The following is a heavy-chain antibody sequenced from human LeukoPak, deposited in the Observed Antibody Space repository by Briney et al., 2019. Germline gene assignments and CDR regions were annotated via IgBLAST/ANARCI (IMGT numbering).Heavy chain of an antibody. CDR3: AREAGNTQYFDY. CDR2: IYTSGST. D-gene: IGHD1-1*01. CDR1: GVSISSYY. J-gene: IGHJ4*02. V-gene: IGHV4-4*07. Sequence: SETLSLTCTVSGVSISSYYWSWIRQPAGKGLEWIGRIYTSGSTNYNPSLKSRVTMSVDTSKNQFSLKLSSVTAADTAMYYCAREAGNTQYFDYWGQGTLVTVSS.